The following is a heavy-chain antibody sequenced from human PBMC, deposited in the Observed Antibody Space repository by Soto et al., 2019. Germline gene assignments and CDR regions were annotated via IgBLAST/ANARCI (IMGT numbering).Heavy chain of an antibody. CDR2: ITATDGST. Sequence: EVQLLESGGGVAQPGGSLRVSCAASGFPFSDYAMSWVRQAPGKGLEWVSIITATDGSTYYADSVKGRFTISRDDAENTLHLQMNSLRVEDTAVYYCVKGLYVWGVTGDYWGQGTLVTVSS. CDR1: GFPFSDYA. V-gene: IGHV3-23*01. J-gene: IGHJ4*02. CDR3: VKGLYVWGVTGDY. D-gene: IGHD3-10*02.